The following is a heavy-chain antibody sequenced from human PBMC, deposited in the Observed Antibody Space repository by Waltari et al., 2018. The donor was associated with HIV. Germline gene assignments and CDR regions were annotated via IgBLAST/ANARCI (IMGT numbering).Heavy chain of an antibody. CDR2: MNSDGSST. Sequence: EVQLVESGGGLVQPGGSLRLYCAASGFTFSSYWMHWVRQAPGKGLVWVSRMNSDGSSTSYADSVKGRFTSSRANAKNTLDLQMNSLRAEDTAVYYCARDRPPGYGGGGPDYWGQGTLVTVSS. D-gene: IGHD4-17*01. CDR3: ARDRPPGYGGGGPDY. CDR1: GFTFSSYW. J-gene: IGHJ4*02. V-gene: IGHV3-74*01.